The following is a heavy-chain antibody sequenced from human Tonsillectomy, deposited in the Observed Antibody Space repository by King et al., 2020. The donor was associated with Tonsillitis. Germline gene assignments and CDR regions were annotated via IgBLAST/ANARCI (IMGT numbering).Heavy chain of an antibody. CDR3: ARDASNRFNYYYYGMDV. J-gene: IGHJ6*02. V-gene: IGHV3-11*01. CDR1: GFTFTDYY. Sequence: VQLVESGGGLVKPGGSLRLSCAASGFTFTDYYMTWIRQAPGKGLEWVSYISTSGGTIYYAYSVKGRCTVSRDNAKNSVYLQMNSLRAEDTAVYYCARDASNRFNYYYYGMDVWGQGTTVSVSS. CDR2: ISTSGGTI. D-gene: IGHD1/OR15-1a*01.